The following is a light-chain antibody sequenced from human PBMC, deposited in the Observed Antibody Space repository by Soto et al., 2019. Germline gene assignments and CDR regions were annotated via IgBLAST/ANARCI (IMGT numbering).Light chain of an antibody. V-gene: IGKV1-39*01. CDR1: QSISSY. J-gene: IGKJ3*01. Sequence: DIQMTQSPSPLSASVGYRITITCRSSQSISSYVNWYQQKPGIAPRLLIFAASNLQTGVPSRFSGSGSGTDFTLTISSLQPEDFGTYFCQHTYSTPFTFGPGTKVDIK. CDR2: AAS. CDR3: QHTYSTPFT.